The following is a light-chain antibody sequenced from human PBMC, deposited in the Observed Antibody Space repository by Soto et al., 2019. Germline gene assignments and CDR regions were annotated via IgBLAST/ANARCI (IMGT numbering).Light chain of an antibody. V-gene: IGKV1-9*01. CDR2: AAS. J-gene: IGKJ2*01. Sequence: IPLTQSPSSLSASLGDRVTITCRASQDIRSYLAWYQQKPGNAPKLLIFAASTLQSGVPSTFSGSGSGTDFPLTISGLQPEDFANYYCQQMNSFPHTFGQGTKLEIK. CDR1: QDIRSY. CDR3: QQMNSFPHT.